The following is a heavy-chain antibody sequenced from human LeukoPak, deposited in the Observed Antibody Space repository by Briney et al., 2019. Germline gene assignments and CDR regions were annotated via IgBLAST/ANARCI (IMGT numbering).Heavy chain of an antibody. Sequence: GGSLRLSCAASGFTFSSYWMHWVRQAPGKGLVWVSRINTDGRSTSYADSVKGRFTISRDNAKNTLHLQMNSLRAEDTAVYYCARRGGSGYDWADGFDIWGQGTRVTVSS. CDR1: GFTFSSYW. J-gene: IGHJ3*02. CDR2: INTDGRST. CDR3: ARRGGSGYDWADGFDI. D-gene: IGHD5-12*01. V-gene: IGHV3-74*01.